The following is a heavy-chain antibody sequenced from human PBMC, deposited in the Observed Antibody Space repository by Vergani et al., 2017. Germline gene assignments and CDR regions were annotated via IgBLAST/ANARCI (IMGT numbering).Heavy chain of an antibody. D-gene: IGHD2-2*01. CDR3: AKVCGSTSCPYGGGAFDV. J-gene: IGHJ3*01. V-gene: IGHV3-23*01. CDR1: GFTFNSYA. Sequence: QLLESGGGLIQPGGSLRLSCAASGFTFNSYAMTWVRQAPGKGLEWVSGINNNGGSTYYADSVKARCTISRDNSKNTLYLQMTDLRAEDTSTYYCAKVCGSTSCPYGGGAFDVWGHGTMVTVSS. CDR2: INNNGGST.